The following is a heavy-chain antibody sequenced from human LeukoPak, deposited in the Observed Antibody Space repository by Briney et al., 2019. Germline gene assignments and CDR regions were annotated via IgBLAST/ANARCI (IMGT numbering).Heavy chain of an antibody. CDR2: IIPIFGTA. V-gene: IGHV1-69*01. Sequence: ASVKVSCKASGGTFSIYAISWVRQAPGQGLEWMGGIIPIFGTANYAQKFQGRVTITADESTSTAYMELSSLRSEDTAVYYCASWRTESSLYGMDVWGQGTTVTVSS. CDR3: ASWRTESSLYGMDV. D-gene: IGHD1-1*01. J-gene: IGHJ6*02. CDR1: GGTFSIYA.